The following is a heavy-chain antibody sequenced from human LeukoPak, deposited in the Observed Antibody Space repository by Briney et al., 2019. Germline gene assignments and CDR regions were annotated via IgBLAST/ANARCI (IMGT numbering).Heavy chain of an antibody. CDR3: AKDGGYDILTGGWLDP. V-gene: IGHV3-23*01. CDR2: ISGSGGST. J-gene: IGHJ5*02. Sequence: GGSLRLSCSASGFTFTTYGMSWVRQAPGKGLEWVSAISGSGGSTYYADSVKGRFTISRDNSKNTLYLQMNSLRAEDTAVYYCAKDGGYDILTGGWLDPWGQGTLVTVSS. CDR1: GFTFTTYG. D-gene: IGHD3-9*01.